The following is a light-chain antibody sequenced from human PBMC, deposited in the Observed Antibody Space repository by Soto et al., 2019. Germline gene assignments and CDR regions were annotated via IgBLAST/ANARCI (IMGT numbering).Light chain of an antibody. CDR1: QSVSSY. J-gene: IGKJ5*01. V-gene: IGKV3-11*01. CDR3: QQYNNWPAIT. Sequence: EIVLTQSPASLSLSPGERATLCCRGSQSVSSYLGWYQQKPGQAPRLLIYGASSRATGIPDRFSGSGSGTDFTLTISRLEPEDFAVYYCQQYNNWPAITFGQGTRLEIK. CDR2: GAS.